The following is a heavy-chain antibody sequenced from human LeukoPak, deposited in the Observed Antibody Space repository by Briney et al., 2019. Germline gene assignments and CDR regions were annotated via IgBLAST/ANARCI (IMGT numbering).Heavy chain of an antibody. V-gene: IGHV4-34*01. CDR1: GRSFSGYY. CDR2: INHSGST. J-gene: IGHJ4*02. D-gene: IGHD3-10*01. CDR3: ARYVTGRRYSGSGSYYQAGYFDY. Sequence: SETLSLTCAVYGRSFSGYYWSWIRQPPGKGLEWIGEINHSGSTNYNPSLKSRVTISVDTSKNQFSLKLSSVTAADTAVYYCARYVTGRRYSGSGSYYQAGYFDYWGQGTLVTVSS.